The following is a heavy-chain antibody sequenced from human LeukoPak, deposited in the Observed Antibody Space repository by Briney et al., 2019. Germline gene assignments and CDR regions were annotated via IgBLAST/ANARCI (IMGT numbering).Heavy chain of an antibody. Sequence: PSETLSLTCTVSGGSISSYYWSWIRQPPGEGLEWIGYIYYSGSTNYNPSLKSRVTISVDTTKNQFSLKLSSVTAEDTAVYYFAIQGYDIVTGYDYLGQGTLVTVSS. CDR3: AIQGYDIVTGYDY. D-gene: IGHD3-9*01. CDR1: GGSISSYY. V-gene: IGHV4-59*08. J-gene: IGHJ4*02. CDR2: IYYSGST.